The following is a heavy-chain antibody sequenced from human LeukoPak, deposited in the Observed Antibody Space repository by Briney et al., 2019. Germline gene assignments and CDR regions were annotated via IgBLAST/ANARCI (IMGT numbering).Heavy chain of an antibody. V-gene: IGHV4-61*02. CDR2: IYTSGST. CDR3: AKDGLRYFDWLSD. J-gene: IGHJ4*02. Sequence: SETLSLTCTVSGGSISSSSYYWGWIRQPAGKGLEWIGRIYTSGSTNYNPSLKSRVTMSVDTSKNQFSLKLSSVTAADTAVYYCAKDGLRYFDWLSDWGQGTLVTVSS. CDR1: GGSISSSSYY. D-gene: IGHD3-9*01.